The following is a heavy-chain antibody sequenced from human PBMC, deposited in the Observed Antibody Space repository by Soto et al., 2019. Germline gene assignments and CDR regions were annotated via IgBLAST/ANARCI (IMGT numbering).Heavy chain of an antibody. D-gene: IGHD2-21*02. CDR2: IPYDGSNK. Sequence: PGGSLRLSCAASGFTFSSYGMHWVRQAPGKGLEWVAVIPYDGSNKYYADSVKGRFTISRDNSKNTLYLQMNSLRGEDTAVYYCAKGRLAHCGGDCPYFDYWGQGTLVTVSS. V-gene: IGHV3-30*18. CDR1: GFTFSSYG. CDR3: AKGRLAHCGGDCPYFDY. J-gene: IGHJ4*02.